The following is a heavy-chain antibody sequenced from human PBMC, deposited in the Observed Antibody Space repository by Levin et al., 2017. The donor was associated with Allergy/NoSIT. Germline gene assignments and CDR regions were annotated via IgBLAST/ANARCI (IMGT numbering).Heavy chain of an antibody. CDR1: GYSFTSYW. Sequence: GGSLRLSCKGSGYSFTSYWISWVRQMPGKGLEWMGRIDPSDSYTNYSPSFQGHVTISADKSISTAYLQWSSLKASDTAMYYCARLRITMVRGVISYGMDVWGQGTTVTVSS. V-gene: IGHV5-10-1*01. CDR3: ARLRITMVRGVISYGMDV. D-gene: IGHD3-10*01. J-gene: IGHJ6*02. CDR2: IDPSDSYT.